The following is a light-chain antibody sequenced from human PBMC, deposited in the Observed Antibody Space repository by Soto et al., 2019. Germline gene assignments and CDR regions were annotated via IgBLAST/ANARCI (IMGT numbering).Light chain of an antibody. CDR3: MQTRHPRIT. Sequence: DIVMTQSPLSLPVTPGEPASISCRSSQSLLHSNGYNSLDWYLQKPGQSPQLLIYLGSNRASGVPDRVTGSGSGTDFTLTISRVEAEDVAVYSCMQTRHPRITFGQATRLEI. V-gene: IGKV2-28*01. CDR2: LGS. CDR1: QSLLHSNGYNS. J-gene: IGKJ5*01.